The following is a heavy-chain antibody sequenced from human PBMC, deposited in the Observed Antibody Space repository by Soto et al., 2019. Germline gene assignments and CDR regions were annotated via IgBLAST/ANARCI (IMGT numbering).Heavy chain of an antibody. Sequence: GSLRLSCAASGFTFSSYAMSWVRQAPGKGLEWVSAISGSGGSTYYADSVKGRFTISRDNSKNTLYLQMNSLRAEDTAVYYCAKEGLIVVVVAATFGYWGQGTLVTVSS. CDR2: ISGSGGST. V-gene: IGHV3-23*01. J-gene: IGHJ4*02. D-gene: IGHD2-15*01. CDR3: AKEGLIVVVVAATFGY. CDR1: GFTFSSYA.